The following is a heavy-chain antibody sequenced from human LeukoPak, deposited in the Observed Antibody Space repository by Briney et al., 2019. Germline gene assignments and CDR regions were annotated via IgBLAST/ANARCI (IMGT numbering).Heavy chain of an antibody. CDR1: GGSFSGYY. CDR2: INHSGST. Sequence: SETLSLTCAVYGGSFSGYYWSWIRQPPGKGLEWIGEINHSGSTNYNPSLKSRVTISVDTSKNQFSLKLSSVTAADTAMYYCARVGSGNFDYWGQGTLVTVSS. J-gene: IGHJ4*02. CDR3: ARVGSGNFDY. V-gene: IGHV4-34*01. D-gene: IGHD1-26*01.